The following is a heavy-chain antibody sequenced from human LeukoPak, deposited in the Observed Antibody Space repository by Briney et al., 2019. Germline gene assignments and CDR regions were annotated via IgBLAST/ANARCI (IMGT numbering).Heavy chain of an antibody. V-gene: IGHV1-18*01. Sequence: ASVKVSCKASGYTFISYDIRWVRQAPGQGLEWMGWISGSKGNTNYAQRFQGRVTMTTDTSTSTAYMELRSLRSDDTAVYFCAREVTHHVYYGMDVWGQGTTVTVSS. CDR1: GYTFISYD. D-gene: IGHD4-11*01. J-gene: IGHJ6*02. CDR2: ISGSKGNT. CDR3: AREVTHHVYYGMDV.